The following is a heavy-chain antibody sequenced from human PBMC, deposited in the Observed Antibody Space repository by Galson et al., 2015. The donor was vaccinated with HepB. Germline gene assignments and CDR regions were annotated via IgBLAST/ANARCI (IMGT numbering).Heavy chain of an antibody. J-gene: IGHJ5*02. CDR2: IKSKTDGETT. V-gene: IGHV3-15*01. D-gene: IGHD2-21*02. CDR1: GFPFNNDW. Sequence: SLRLSRAASGFPFNNDWMTWVRQAPGMGLEWVGRIKSKTDGETTDYAAPVKGRFTISRDDSKNRLYLQMNSLRTEDTAVYYCTTDDYYSTYWSCLDPWGQGTLVTVSS. CDR3: TTDDYYSTYWSCLDP.